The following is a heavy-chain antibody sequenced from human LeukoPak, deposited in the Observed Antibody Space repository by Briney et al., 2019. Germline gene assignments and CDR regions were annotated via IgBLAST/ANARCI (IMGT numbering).Heavy chain of an antibody. Sequence: GGSLRLSCAASGFTFSSYSMNWVRQAPGKGLEWVSSISSSSSYIYSADSVKGRFTISRDNAKNSLYLQMNSLRVEDTAVYYCVRDVGYTSGWYGNWFDPWGQGTLVTVSS. V-gene: IGHV3-21*01. CDR1: GFTFSSYS. CDR3: VRDVGYTSGWYGNWFDP. CDR2: ISSSSSYI. D-gene: IGHD6-19*01. J-gene: IGHJ5*02.